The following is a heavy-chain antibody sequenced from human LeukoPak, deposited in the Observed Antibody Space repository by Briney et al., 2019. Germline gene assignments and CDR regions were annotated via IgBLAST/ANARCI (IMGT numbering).Heavy chain of an antibody. D-gene: IGHD6-13*01. CDR2: INSDGSST. J-gene: IGHJ4*02. V-gene: IGHV3-74*01. CDR1: GFTFRIYW. CDR3: ARVLAAGTGYFDS. Sequence: GGSLRLSCVASGFTFRIYWMHWVRQAPGKGLVWVSRINSDGSSTNYADSVKGRFTISRDNAKNTLYLPMNSLRAEDTAVYYCARVLAAGTGYFDSRGQGTLVTVSS.